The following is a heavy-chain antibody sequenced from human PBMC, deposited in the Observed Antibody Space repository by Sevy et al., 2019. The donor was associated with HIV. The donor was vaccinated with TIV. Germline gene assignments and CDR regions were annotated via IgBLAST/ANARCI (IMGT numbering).Heavy chain of an antibody. J-gene: IGHJ4*02. CDR1: GGSISSYY. V-gene: IGHV4-59*01. CDR3: SRDFSRSGTYYFDY. CDR2: IYYSGST. Sequence: SETLSLTCTVSGGSISSYYWSWIRQPPGKGLEWIGCIYYSGSTNYNPSLKSRVTISVDTSKNQFSLKLSSVTAADTAVYYCSRDFSRSGTYYFDYWGQGTLVTVSS.